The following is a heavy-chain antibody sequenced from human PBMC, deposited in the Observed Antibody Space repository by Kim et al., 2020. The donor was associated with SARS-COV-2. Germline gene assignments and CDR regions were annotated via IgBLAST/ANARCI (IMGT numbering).Heavy chain of an antibody. V-gene: IGHV3-30*03. CDR2: ISYDGSNK. J-gene: IGHJ4*01. CDR1: GFTFSSYG. Sequence: GGSLRLSCAASGFTFSSYGMHWVRQAPGKGLEWVAVISYDGSNKYYADSVKGRFTISRDNSKNTLYLQMNSLRAEDTAVYYCASNRNHYGLGSDMPYYWG. D-gene: IGHD3-10*01. CDR3: ASNRNHYGLGSDMPYY.